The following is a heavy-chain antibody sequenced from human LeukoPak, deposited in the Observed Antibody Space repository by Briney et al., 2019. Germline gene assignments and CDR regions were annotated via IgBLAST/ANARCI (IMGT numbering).Heavy chain of an antibody. J-gene: IGHJ4*02. CDR1: GFTFSNHA. Sequence: GGSLRLSCAASGFTFSNHAMSWVRQAPGKGLEWVSGISGSGGGTYCAVSVKGRFTISRDNSKNTLYLQMNSLRAEDTAVYYCAKSRARREGSSGSIDYWGQGTLVTVSS. CDR3: AKSRARREGSSGSIDY. CDR2: ISGSGGGT. D-gene: IGHD3-22*01. V-gene: IGHV3-23*01.